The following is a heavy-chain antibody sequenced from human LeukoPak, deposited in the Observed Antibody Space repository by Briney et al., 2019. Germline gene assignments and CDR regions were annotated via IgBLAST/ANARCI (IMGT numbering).Heavy chain of an antibody. CDR1: GGSFSGYY. J-gene: IGHJ4*02. CDR3: ARGTTERGYSYGYYFDY. CDR2: INHSGST. Sequence: SETLSLTCTVSGGSFSGYYWSWIRQPPGKGLEWIGEINHSGSTNYSPSLKSRVTISVDTSKNQFSLKLSSVTAADTAVYYCARGTTERGYSYGYYFDYWGQGTLVTVSS. V-gene: IGHV4-34*01. D-gene: IGHD5-18*01.